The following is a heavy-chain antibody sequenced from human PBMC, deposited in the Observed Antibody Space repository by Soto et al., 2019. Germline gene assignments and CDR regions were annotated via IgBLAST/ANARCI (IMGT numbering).Heavy chain of an antibody. CDR3: ARAVGMITFGGVIVIPLPYYYYYGMDV. V-gene: IGHV1-18*01. J-gene: IGHJ6*02. D-gene: IGHD3-16*02. CDR2: ISAYNGNT. Sequence: GASVKVSCKASCYTFTRYGISWVRQAPGQGVEWMGWISAYNGNTNYAQKLQGRVTMTTDTSTSTAYMELRSLRSDDTAVYYCARAVGMITFGGVIVIPLPYYYYYGMDVWGQGTTVTVSS. CDR1: CYTFTRYG.